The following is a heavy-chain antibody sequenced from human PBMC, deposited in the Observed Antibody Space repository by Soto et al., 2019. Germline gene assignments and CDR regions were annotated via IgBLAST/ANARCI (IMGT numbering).Heavy chain of an antibody. CDR1: GGSIRSGDYF. J-gene: IGHJ4*02. V-gene: IGHV4-30-4*01. Sequence: SETLSLTCTVSGGSIRSGDYFWSWIRQPPGKGLEWIGYIYYSGSAHYNPSLKSRVIISVDTSKNQLSLKLSSVTAADTAVYYCARGLGSGWYDYFDYWGQGALVTVS. CDR2: IYYSGSA. D-gene: IGHD6-19*01. CDR3: ARGLGSGWYDYFDY.